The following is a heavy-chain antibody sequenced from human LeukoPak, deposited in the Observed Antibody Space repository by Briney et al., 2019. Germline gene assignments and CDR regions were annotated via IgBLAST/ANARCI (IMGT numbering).Heavy chain of an antibody. CDR2: IHHSGSI. V-gene: IGHV4-4*02. J-gene: IGHJ4*02. CDR1: GVSISSNLW. CDR3: ARGGDRSFDY. Sequence: PSETLSLTCAVSGVSISSNLWWTWVRQPPGKGLEWIAEIHHSGSINYNPSLKSRVTISVDKAKNQFSLNLNSVTAADTAVYYCARGGDRSFDYWGQGTLVTVSS. D-gene: IGHD3-10*01.